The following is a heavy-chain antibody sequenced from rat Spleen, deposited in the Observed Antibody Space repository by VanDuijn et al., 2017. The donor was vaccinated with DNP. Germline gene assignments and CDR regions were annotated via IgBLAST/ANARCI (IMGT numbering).Heavy chain of an antibody. J-gene: IGHJ2*01. CDR1: GLTLNDYY. V-gene: IGHV5-25*01. CDR2: INPDGSNT. CDR3: ARGESDY. Sequence: EVQLVESGGGLVQPGRSLKLSCAVSGLTLNDYYMAWIRQAPGKGLEWVASINPDGSNTYCQDSVKGRCTISRDNAENTVYLEMNSLRSEDTATYYCARGESDYWGQGVMVTVSS. D-gene: IGHD3-8*01.